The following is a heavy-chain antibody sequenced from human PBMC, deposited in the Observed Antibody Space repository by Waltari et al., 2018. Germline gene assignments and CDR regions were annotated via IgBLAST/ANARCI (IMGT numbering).Heavy chain of an antibody. CDR1: GYSISSGYY. CDR3: ARFHRGSYSADY. Sequence: QVQLQESGPGLVKPSETLSLTCAVSGYSISSGYYWGCIRPPPGKGLEWIGGIYHSGRTDHNRSVKRRVTISVDTSKTHFAVKLRSVTAADTAVYYWARFHRGSYSADYWGQGTLVTVSS. D-gene: IGHD1-26*01. J-gene: IGHJ4*02. CDR2: IYHSGRT. V-gene: IGHV4-38-2*01.